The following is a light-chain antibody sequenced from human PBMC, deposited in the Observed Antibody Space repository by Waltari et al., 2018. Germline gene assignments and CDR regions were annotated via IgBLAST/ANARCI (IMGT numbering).Light chain of an antibody. J-gene: IGLJ1*01. CDR1: SSKLGNNV. Sequence: QSVLTQPPSVSGAPRERVTISCYGSSSKLGNNVVQCYQQLPGKAPKLLIYYDDLVPSGVSDRFSGSKSGTSASLAITGLQSDDEADYYCAAWDDSLNGQVFGTGTKVTVL. CDR3: AAWDDSLNGQV. CDR2: YDD. V-gene: IGLV1-36*01.